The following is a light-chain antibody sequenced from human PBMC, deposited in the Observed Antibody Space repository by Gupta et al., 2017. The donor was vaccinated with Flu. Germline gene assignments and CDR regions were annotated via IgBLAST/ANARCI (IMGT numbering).Light chain of an antibody. J-gene: IGLJ3*02. V-gene: IGLV3-25*03. CDR1: VLTEAF. Sequence: SGDVLTEAFVYWYRQKASQAPELIIFKDTQRPSGIPDRFSGSTSGTTVTLIISGVQAEDEADYYCQTADDDYNWIFGGGTKLTV. CDR2: KDT. CDR3: QTADDDYNWI.